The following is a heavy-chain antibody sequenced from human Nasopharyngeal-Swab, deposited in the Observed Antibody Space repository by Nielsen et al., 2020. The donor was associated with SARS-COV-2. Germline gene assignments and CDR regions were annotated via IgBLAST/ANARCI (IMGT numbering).Heavy chain of an antibody. CDR2: IYPGDSDT. J-gene: IGHJ4*02. V-gene: IGHV5-51*01. Sequence: GESKISCKGSGYSLTSYWIGWVRQMPGKGLEWMGIIYPGDSDTRYSPSFQGQVTISADKSISTAYLQWSSLKASDTAMYYCARVMAGIYYFDYWGQGTLVTVSS. D-gene: IGHD1-14*01. CDR1: GYSLTSYW. CDR3: ARVMAGIYYFDY.